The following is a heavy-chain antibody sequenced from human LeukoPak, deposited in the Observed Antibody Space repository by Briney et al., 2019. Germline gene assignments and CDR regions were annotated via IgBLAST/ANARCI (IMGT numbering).Heavy chain of an antibody. CDR1: GVTFSNAW. Sequence: KSAVSLRLSCAASGVTFSNAWMSWVRQAPGKGLEWVGRIKSKTDGGTPDYAAPVKGRFTISRDDSKNTLYLQMNSLKTEDPAVYYCTGVSRSSWYDYWGQGTLVTVSS. V-gene: IGHV3-15*01. J-gene: IGHJ4*02. D-gene: IGHD6-13*01. CDR2: IKSKTDGGTP. CDR3: TGVSRSSWYDY.